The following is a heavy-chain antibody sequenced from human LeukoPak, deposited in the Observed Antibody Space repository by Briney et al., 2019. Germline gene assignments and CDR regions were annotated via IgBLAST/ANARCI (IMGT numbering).Heavy chain of an antibody. Sequence: ASVTVSCTASGGTFSSYAISWVRQAPGQGLEWMGGIIPIFGTANYAQKFQGRVTITADESTSTAYMELSSLRSEDTAAYYCARGWFGDPWVPHYWGQGTLVTVSS. CDR1: GGTFSSYA. V-gene: IGHV1-69*13. CDR2: IIPIFGTA. CDR3: ARGWFGDPWVPHY. D-gene: IGHD3-10*01. J-gene: IGHJ4*02.